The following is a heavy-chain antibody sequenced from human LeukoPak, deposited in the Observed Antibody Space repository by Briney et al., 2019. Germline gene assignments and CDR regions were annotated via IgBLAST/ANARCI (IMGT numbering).Heavy chain of an antibody. D-gene: IGHD5-12*01. Sequence: SETLSLTCTVSGYSISSGYYWGWIRQPPGKGLEWIGSIYHSGSTYYNPFLKSRVTISVDTSKNQFSLKLSSVTAADTAVYYCAREGEIGWLRFRLPFDYWGQGTLVTVSS. CDR2: IYHSGST. CDR1: GYSISSGYY. J-gene: IGHJ4*02. CDR3: AREGEIGWLRFRLPFDY. V-gene: IGHV4-38-2*02.